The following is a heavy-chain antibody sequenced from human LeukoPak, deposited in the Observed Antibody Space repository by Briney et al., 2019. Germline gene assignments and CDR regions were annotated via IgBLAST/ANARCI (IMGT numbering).Heavy chain of an antibody. CDR3: ARRFVGYDSSWGASDI. V-gene: IGHV4-39*01. Sequence: SETLSLTCTVSGGSISSSNYYWGWIRQPPGKGLEWIGSVYYSGSTYYNPSLKSRVTMSVDTSKNQFSLKLTSVTAADTAVYYCARRFVGYDSSWGASDIWGQGTMVTVSS. CDR2: VYYSGST. D-gene: IGHD6-13*01. CDR1: GGSISSSNYY. J-gene: IGHJ3*02.